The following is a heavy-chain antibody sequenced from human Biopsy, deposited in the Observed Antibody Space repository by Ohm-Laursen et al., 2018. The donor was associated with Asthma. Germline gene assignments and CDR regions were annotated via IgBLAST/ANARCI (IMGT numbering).Heavy chain of an antibody. Sequence: SLRLSCTATRFTYEMHWVRQAPGKGLEWVAVISYDGSSIYYADSVKGRFTTSRDNSKNTLSLQMNSLTAEDTAVYYCAREGVAGTHIEDWGQGTLVTVSS. CDR3: AREGVAGTHIED. V-gene: IGHV3-30-3*01. CDR1: RFTYE. CDR2: ISYDGSSI. D-gene: IGHD6-19*01. J-gene: IGHJ4*02.